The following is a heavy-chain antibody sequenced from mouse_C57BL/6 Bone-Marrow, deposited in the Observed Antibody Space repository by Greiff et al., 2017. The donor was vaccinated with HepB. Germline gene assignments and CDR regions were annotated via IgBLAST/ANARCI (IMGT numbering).Heavy chain of an antibody. CDR1: GYAFSSSW. V-gene: IGHV1-82*01. D-gene: IGHD1-1*01. J-gene: IGHJ4*01. Sequence: VQLVESGPELVKPGASVKISCKASGYAFSSSWMNWVKQRPGKGLEWIGRIYPGDGDTNYNGKFKGKATLTADKSSSTAYMQLSSLTSEDSAVYFCAIYYYGSRGDYYAMDYWGQGTSVTVSS. CDR3: AIYYYGSRGDYYAMDY. CDR2: IYPGDGDT.